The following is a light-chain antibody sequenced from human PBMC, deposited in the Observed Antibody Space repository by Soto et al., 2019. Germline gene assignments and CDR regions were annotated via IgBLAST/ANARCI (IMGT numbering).Light chain of an antibody. J-gene: IGKJ1*01. V-gene: IGKV1-27*01. CDR2: AAS. CDR3: QKYNSAPRT. Sequence: DIQMTQSPSSLSASVGDRVTITCRASQGIIDYLAWYQQKPGKAPKLLIYAASTLQSGVPSRFSGSGAGTDFTLTISSLQPEDVATYYCQKYNSAPRTVGQGTKVEIK. CDR1: QGIIDY.